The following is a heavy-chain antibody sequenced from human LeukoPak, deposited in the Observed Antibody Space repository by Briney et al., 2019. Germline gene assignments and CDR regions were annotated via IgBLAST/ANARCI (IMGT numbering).Heavy chain of an antibody. Sequence: SETLSLTCAVYGESFSAYSWSWIRQPPGKGLEWIGDINHSGSTNYNPSLKSRVTISLDTSRNQFSLKLSSVAAADTAVYYCARGEEGGYTYGYWFDPWGQGTLVTVSS. J-gene: IGHJ5*02. D-gene: IGHD5-18*01. V-gene: IGHV4-34*01. CDR2: INHSGST. CDR3: ARGEEGGYTYGYWFDP. CDR1: GESFSAYS.